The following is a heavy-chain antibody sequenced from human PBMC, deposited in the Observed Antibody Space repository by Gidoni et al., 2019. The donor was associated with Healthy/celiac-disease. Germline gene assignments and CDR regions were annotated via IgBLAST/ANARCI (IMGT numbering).Heavy chain of an antibody. CDR1: GGSISSSSYY. D-gene: IGHD3-22*01. CDR2: IYYSGST. CDR3: ARLGYYDSKDY. V-gene: IGHV4-39*01. Sequence: QLQLQESGPGLAKPSETLSLTCTVSGGSISSSSYYWGWIRQPPGKGLEWIGSIYYSGSTYYNPSLKSRVTISVDTSKNQFSLKLSSVTAADTAVYYCARLGYYDSKDYWGQGTLVTVSS. J-gene: IGHJ4*02.